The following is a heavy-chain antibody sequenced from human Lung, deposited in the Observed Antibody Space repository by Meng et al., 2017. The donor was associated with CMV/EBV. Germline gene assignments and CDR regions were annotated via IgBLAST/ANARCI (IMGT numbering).Heavy chain of an antibody. CDR3: ATVRELYSTSVNYFDD. CDR1: GFTFSSSA. V-gene: IGHV3-23*01. J-gene: IGHJ4*02. CDR2: AVGSGYNT. Sequence: GESLKISCAASGFTFSSSAMSWVRQAPGKGLEWVSAAVGSGYNTYYTDSVRGRFTFYRDNSRDTLYLQMNSLSANDTAIYYCATVRELYSTSVNYFDDWGQGTLVTVSS. D-gene: IGHD6-6*01.